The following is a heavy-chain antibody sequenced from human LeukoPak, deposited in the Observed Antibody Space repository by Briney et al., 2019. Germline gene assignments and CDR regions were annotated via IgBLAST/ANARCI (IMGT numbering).Heavy chain of an antibody. CDR1: RSIFSSYG. CDR3: AKSGPPYYDFWSGYYYYMDV. D-gene: IGHD3-3*01. Sequence: PGGSLRLSCTTSRSIFSSYGMHWVRQAPGKGLEWVAFIGYDGKTKYYTDSAKGRFTISRDNSKKTLFLQMNSLRPEDTAVYYCAKSGPPYYDFWSGYYYYMDVWGKGTTVTVSS. CDR2: IGYDGKTK. V-gene: IGHV3-30*02. J-gene: IGHJ6*03.